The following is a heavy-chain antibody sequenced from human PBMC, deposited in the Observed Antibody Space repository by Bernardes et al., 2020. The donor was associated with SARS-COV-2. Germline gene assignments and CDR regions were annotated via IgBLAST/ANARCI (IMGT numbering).Heavy chain of an antibody. CDR3: AHTRYSSGWYGHRQDAFDI. CDR1: GFSLSTSGVD. V-gene: IGHV2-5*02. J-gene: IGHJ3*02. Sequence: SGAPLPQPTQTLTLTCTFSGFSLSTSGVDVGWIRQPPGKALEWLALIYWDDDKRYSPSLKSRLTITKDTSKNQLVLTMTNMDPVDTATYYCAHTRYSSGWYGHRQDAFDIWGRGTMVAVS. D-gene: IGHD6-19*01. CDR2: IYWDDDK.